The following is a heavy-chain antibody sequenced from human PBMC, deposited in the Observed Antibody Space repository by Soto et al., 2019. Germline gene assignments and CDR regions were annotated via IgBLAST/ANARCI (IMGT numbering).Heavy chain of an antibody. D-gene: IGHD3-10*01. CDR1: GFNFNIYA. J-gene: IGHJ5*02. CDR2: ISASATQT. Sequence: EAHILESGGGLAQPGGSLKLSCTASGFNFNIYAMSWVRQAPGKGLEWVSGISASATQTYYAESVKGRFAISRDNSKSTLYLQLDSLTPEDTARYYCAKPITAGGSNSWGPGTLVAVSS. CDR3: AKPITAGGSNS. V-gene: IGHV3-23*01.